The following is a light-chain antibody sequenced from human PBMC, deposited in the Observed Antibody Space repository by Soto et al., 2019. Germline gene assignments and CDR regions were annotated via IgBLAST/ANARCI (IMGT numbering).Light chain of an antibody. Sequence: QSVLTQPASVSGSPGQSITISCTGTSSDVGGYNYVSWYQLHPGKAPKLMVYEVSYRPSGVSSRFSGSKSANTASLTISGLQAEDEADYYCSSYTTSSTRVFGGGTQLTVL. V-gene: IGLV2-14*01. CDR2: EVS. J-gene: IGLJ2*01. CDR3: SSYTTSSTRV. CDR1: SSDVGGYNY.